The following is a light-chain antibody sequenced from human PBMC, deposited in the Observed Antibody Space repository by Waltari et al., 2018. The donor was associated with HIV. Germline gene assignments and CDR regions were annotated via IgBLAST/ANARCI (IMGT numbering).Light chain of an antibody. Sequence: DIVLTQSPGTLSLSPGERATLSCRASQSVGTYLAWYQQKPGQAPRLLIYGASSRATGIPDRFSGSGSGTDFTLTISRLEPEDFAVFYWQQFGSSPWTFGQGTKVEIK. CDR1: QSVGTY. CDR3: QQFGSSPWT. V-gene: IGKV3-20*01. J-gene: IGKJ1*01. CDR2: GAS.